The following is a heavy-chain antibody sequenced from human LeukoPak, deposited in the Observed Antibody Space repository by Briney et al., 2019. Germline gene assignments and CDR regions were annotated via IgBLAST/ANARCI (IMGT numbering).Heavy chain of an antibody. Sequence: GGSLRLSCAASGFTFSSYAMHWVRQAPGKGLEWVAVISYDGSNKYYADSVKGRFTISRDNAKNSLYLQMNSLRAEDTAVYYCARRPSVADNFDYWGQGTLVTVSS. CDR2: ISYDGSNK. CDR1: GFTFSSYA. D-gene: IGHD6-19*01. V-gene: IGHV3-30-3*01. CDR3: ARRPSVADNFDY. J-gene: IGHJ4*02.